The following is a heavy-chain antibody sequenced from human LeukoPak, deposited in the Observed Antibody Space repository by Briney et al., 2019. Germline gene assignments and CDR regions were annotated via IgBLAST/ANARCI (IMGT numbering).Heavy chain of an antibody. CDR1: GYTFTSYG. CDR2: ISAYNGNT. D-gene: IGHD2-2*02. V-gene: IGHV1-18*01. CDR3: ARDLRRYCSSTSCYTGYYYYMDV. J-gene: IGHJ6*03. Sequence: GASVKVSCKASGYTFTSYGISWVRQAPGQGLEWMGWISAYNGNTNYAQKLQGRVTMTTDTSTSTAYMELRSLRSDDTAVYYCARDLRRYCSSTSCYTGYYYYMDVWGKGTTVTVSS.